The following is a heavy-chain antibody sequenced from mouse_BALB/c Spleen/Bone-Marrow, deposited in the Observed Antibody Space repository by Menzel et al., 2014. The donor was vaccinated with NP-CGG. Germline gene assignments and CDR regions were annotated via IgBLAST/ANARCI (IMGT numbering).Heavy chain of an antibody. Sequence: EVKLMESGPELAKPGASVKISCKTSGYTFTEYTMHWVKQSHGKSLEWIGGINPNNGGTSYNQKFKGKATLTVDKSSSTAYMELRSLTSEDSAVYYCARKDYGYNYAMDYWGQGTSVTGSS. CDR3: ARKDYGYNYAMDY. CDR1: GYTFTEYT. J-gene: IGHJ4*01. D-gene: IGHD1-2*01. V-gene: IGHV1-18*01. CDR2: INPNNGGT.